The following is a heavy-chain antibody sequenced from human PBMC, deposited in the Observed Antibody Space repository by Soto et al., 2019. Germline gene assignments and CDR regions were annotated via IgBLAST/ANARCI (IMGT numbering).Heavy chain of an antibody. J-gene: IGHJ4*02. V-gene: IGHV4-34*01. D-gene: IGHD6-25*01. CDR3: ARVFEFRDAADY. Sequence: QVQLQQWGAGLLKPSETLSLTCAVYGGSFSGYYWSWIRQPPGKGLEWIGEINHSGSTNYNPSLNSRVTISVDTSKIPFRLTVSSVTAADTAVYYCARVFEFRDAADYWGQGTLVTVSS. CDR1: GGSFSGYY. CDR2: INHSGST.